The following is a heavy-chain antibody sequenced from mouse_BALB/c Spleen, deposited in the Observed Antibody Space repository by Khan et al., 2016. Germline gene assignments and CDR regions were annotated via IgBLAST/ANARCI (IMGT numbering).Heavy chain of an antibody. CDR2: IRNKANGYTT. CDR1: GFTFTDYY. J-gene: IGHJ2*01. Sequence: EVELVESGGGLVQPGGSLRLSCATSGFTFTDYYMSWVRQPPGKALEWLGFIRNKANGYTTAYSASVQGRFTISRDNSQSILYLQMNTLRAEDSATYYCAREYGNYWGQGTTLTVSS. CDR3: AREYGNY. D-gene: IGHD2-10*02. V-gene: IGHV7-3*02.